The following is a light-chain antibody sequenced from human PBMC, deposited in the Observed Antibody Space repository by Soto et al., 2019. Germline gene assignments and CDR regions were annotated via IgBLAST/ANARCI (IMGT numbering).Light chain of an antibody. J-gene: IGKJ2*01. V-gene: IGKV3-20*01. CDR1: QSVSSSSY. CDR3: RQYGSSPSYT. Sequence: EIVLTQSPGTLSLSPGERATLSCRASQSVSSSSYLAWYQQKPGQAPRLLIYGASSRATGIPDRFSGSGSATDFTLTISRLEPEDFAVYYCRQYGSSPSYTFGQGTKLVIK. CDR2: GAS.